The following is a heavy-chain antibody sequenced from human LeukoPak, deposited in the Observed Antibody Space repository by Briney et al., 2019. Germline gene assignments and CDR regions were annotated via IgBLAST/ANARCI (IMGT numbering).Heavy chain of an antibody. D-gene: IGHD6-13*01. CDR1: GYIFTSYY. CDR2: INPSGGST. Sequence: ASVKVSCKASGYIFTSYYIHWVRQTPGQGLEWMGIINPSGGSTSYAQKFQGRVTMTRDTSTSTIYMELSNLRSEDTAVYYCARDEGYSSSWYDYWGQGTLVTVSS. J-gene: IGHJ4*02. CDR3: ARDEGYSSSWYDY. V-gene: IGHV1-46*01.